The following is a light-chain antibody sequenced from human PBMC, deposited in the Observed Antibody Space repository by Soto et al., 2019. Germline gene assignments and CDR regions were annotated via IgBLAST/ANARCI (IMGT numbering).Light chain of an antibody. Sequence: EIVMTQSPVTLSVSPWDRATLSCRASQSVNSNLAWYQQKPGQTPKLLIYVASTRATGIPARFSGSGSGTEFTLTISSLQSEDFAVYYCQQYNVWPLTFGGGTKVEFK. CDR2: VAS. CDR1: QSVNSN. V-gene: IGKV3-15*01. CDR3: QQYNVWPLT. J-gene: IGKJ4*01.